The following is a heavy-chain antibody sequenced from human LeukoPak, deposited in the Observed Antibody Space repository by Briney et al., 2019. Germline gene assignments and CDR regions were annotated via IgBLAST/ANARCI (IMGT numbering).Heavy chain of an antibody. CDR1: GFTFSSYA. Sequence: GGSRRLSCAASGFTFSSYAMSWVRQAPGKGLEWVSAISGSGGSTYYADSVKGRFTISRDNSKNTLYLQMNSLRAEDTAVYYCAKDSSGYYWSAFDYWGQGTLVTVSS. CDR3: AKDSSGYYWSAFDY. D-gene: IGHD3-22*01. CDR2: ISGSGGST. J-gene: IGHJ4*02. V-gene: IGHV3-23*01.